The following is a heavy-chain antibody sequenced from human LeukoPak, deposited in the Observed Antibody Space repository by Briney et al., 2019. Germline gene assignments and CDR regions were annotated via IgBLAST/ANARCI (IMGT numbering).Heavy chain of an antibody. CDR1: GYTFTSYD. V-gene: IGHV1-18*01. D-gene: IGHD6-13*01. CDR2: ISAYNGNT. J-gene: IGHJ4*02. CDR3: ASYSSSWLDY. Sequence: ASVKVSCKASGYTFTSYDINWVRQATGQGLEWMGWISAYNGNTNYAQKLQGRVTMTTDTSTSTAYMELRSLRSDDTAVYYCASYSSSWLDYWGQGTLVTVSS.